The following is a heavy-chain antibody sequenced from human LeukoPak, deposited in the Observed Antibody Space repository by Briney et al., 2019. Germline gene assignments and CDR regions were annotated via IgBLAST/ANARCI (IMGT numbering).Heavy chain of an antibody. CDR3: ARERITIFGVVIKNAFDI. Sequence: PGRSLRLSCAASGFTFSSYAMHWVRQAPGKGLEWVAVISYDGSNKYYADSVKGRFTISRDNSKNTLYLQMNSLRAEDTAVYYCARERITIFGVVIKNAFDIWGQGTMVTVSS. J-gene: IGHJ3*02. D-gene: IGHD3-3*01. CDR2: ISYDGSNK. V-gene: IGHV3-30-3*01. CDR1: GFTFSSYA.